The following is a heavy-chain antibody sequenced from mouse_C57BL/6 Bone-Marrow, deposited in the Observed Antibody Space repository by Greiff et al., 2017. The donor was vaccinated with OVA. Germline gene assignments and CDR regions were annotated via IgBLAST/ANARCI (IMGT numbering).Heavy chain of an antibody. J-gene: IGHJ1*03. CDR3: ARRRENYCDGYYYWYFDV. CDR1: GYAFSSYW. V-gene: IGHV1-80*01. Sequence: QVQLQQSGAELVKPGASVKISCKASGYAFSSYWMNWVKQRPGKGLEWIGQIYPGDGDTNYNGKFKGKATLTADKSSSTAYMQRSSLTSEGSAIYFCARRRENYCDGYYYWYFDVWGTGTTVTVSS. CDR2: IYPGDGDT. D-gene: IGHD2-3*01.